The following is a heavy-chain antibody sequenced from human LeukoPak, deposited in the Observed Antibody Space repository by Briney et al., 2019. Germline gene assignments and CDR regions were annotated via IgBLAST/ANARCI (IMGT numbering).Heavy chain of an antibody. CDR1: GFTFSSYS. CDR2: IHPDGNEK. V-gene: IGHV3-7*04. D-gene: IGHD2-21*02. CDR3: ARGDDFSGDY. J-gene: IGHJ4*02. Sequence: GGSLRLSCAASGFTFSSYSMNWVRQAPGKGLEGVANIHPDGNEKYHVDSVKGRFTISRDNAKNSLYLQMNSLRVEDTAVYYCARGDDFSGDYWGQGTLVTVSS.